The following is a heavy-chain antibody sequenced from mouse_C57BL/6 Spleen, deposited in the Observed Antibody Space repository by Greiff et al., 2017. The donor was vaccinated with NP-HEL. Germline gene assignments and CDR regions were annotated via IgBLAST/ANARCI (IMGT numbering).Heavy chain of an antibody. J-gene: IGHJ2*01. V-gene: IGHV1-55*01. D-gene: IGHD1-1*01. CDR2: IYPGSGST. Sequence: QVQLQQPGAELVKPGASVTISCKASGYTFTSYWITWVKQRPGQGLEWIGDIYPGSGSTNYNEKFKSKATLTVDTSSSTAYMQLSSLTSEDSAVYYCARGRSYVGHYLDYWGQGTTLTVSS. CDR3: ARGRSYVGHYLDY. CDR1: GYTFTSYW.